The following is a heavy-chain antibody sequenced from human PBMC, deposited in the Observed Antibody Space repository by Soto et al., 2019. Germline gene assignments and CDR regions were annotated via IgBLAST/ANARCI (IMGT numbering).Heavy chain of an antibody. Sequence: QVQLVESGGGVVQPGRSLRLSCAASGFTFGSYAMHWVRQAPGKGLEWVALIYYDGSNKYYVDSVKGRFTVSRDNSKNTLFLQMDSLRAGDTAVYMCARNLKDGGMDVWGQGTTVTVSS. CDR3: ARNLKDGGMDV. V-gene: IGHV3-33*01. J-gene: IGHJ6*02. CDR1: GFTFGSYA. CDR2: IYYDGSNK.